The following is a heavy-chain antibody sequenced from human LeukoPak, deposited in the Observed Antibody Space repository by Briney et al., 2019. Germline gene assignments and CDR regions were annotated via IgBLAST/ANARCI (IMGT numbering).Heavy chain of an antibody. J-gene: IGHJ6*03. D-gene: IGHD2-8*02. V-gene: IGHV1-18*01. CDR2: ISAYNGNT. CDR3: TRDSWSQIDYYYYMDV. Sequence: GASVKVSCKASGYTFTKYGISWVRQAPGQGLEWMGWISAYNGNTKYTQKVQGRVSLTTDTPTSTAYMEVRSLRSDDTAVYYCTRDSWSQIDYYYYMDVWGKGTTVIVSS. CDR1: GYTFTKYG.